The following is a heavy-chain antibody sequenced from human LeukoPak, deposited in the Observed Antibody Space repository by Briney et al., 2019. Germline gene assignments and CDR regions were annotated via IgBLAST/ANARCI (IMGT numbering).Heavy chain of an antibody. V-gene: IGHV1-8*01. Sequence: ASVKVSCKASGYTFTSYDINWVRQATGQGLEWMGWMNPNSGNTGYALKFQGRVTMTRNTSISTAYMELSSLRSEDTAVYYCARSYYDSSGYHRDYFDYWGQGTLVTVSS. CDR3: ARSYYDSSGYHRDYFDY. D-gene: IGHD3-22*01. J-gene: IGHJ4*02. CDR1: GYTFTSYD. CDR2: MNPNSGNT.